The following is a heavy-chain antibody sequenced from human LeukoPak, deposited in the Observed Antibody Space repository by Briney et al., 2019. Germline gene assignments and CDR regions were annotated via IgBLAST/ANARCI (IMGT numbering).Heavy chain of an antibody. D-gene: IGHD5-12*01. CDR3: ARRVSSSGFDAFDV. Sequence: GEALKISCKGSGYSSATYWIGWVRQMPGKGLEWMGINYPGDSDTTYSPSFQGQVTMSADKSISTAYLQWSSLKASDTAMYYCARRVSSSGFDAFDVWGQGTMVTVSS. CDR1: GYSSATYW. CDR2: NYPGDSDT. J-gene: IGHJ3*01. V-gene: IGHV5-51*01.